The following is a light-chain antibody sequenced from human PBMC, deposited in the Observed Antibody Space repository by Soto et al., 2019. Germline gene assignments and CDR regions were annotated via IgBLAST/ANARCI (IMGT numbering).Light chain of an antibody. V-gene: IGKV2-28*01. Sequence: DVGMTQSPLSLPVIPGEPASISCRSSQTLLHSNGHNYLDWSLQKPGQSPQLLIYLGSNRASGAADRLSDSRSGTELTLKISKVEAEDDGIYYCMQTLQTPPWTFGLGTKVEIK. CDR2: LGS. J-gene: IGKJ1*01. CDR1: QTLLHSNGHNY. CDR3: MQTLQTPPWT.